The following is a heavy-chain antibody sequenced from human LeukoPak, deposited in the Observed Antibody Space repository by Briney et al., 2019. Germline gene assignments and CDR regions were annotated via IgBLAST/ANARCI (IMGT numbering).Heavy chain of an antibody. J-gene: IGHJ1*01. D-gene: IGHD3-22*01. CDR2: IYYSGST. V-gene: IGHV4-59*01. CDR1: GGSISSYY. CDR3: ARGKYYYDSSDPEYFQH. Sequence: SETLSLTCTVSGGSISSYYWSWIRQPPGKGLEWIGYIYYSGSTNYNPSLKSRVTISVDTSKNQFSLKLSSVTAADTAVYYCARGKYYYDSSDPEYFQHWGQGALVTVSS.